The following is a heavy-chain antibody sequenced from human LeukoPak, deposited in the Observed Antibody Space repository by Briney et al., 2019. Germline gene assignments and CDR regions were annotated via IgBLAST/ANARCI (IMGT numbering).Heavy chain of an antibody. J-gene: IGHJ3*02. CDR1: GFIFSSYG. Sequence: GGSLRLSCAASGFIFSSYGMHWVRQAPGKGLEWVAVISYDGSNKYYADSVKGRFTISRDNSKNTLYLQMNSLRAEDTAVYYCAKDPGYGDYVGAFDIWGQGTMVTVSS. CDR2: ISYDGSNK. D-gene: IGHD4-17*01. V-gene: IGHV3-30*18. CDR3: AKDPGYGDYVGAFDI.